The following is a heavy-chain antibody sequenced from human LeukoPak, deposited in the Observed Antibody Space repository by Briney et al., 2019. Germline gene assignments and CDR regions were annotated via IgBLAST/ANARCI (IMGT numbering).Heavy chain of an antibody. V-gene: IGHV4-59*08. CDR3: ARLKEGDYFDY. CDR1: GGSISSYY. J-gene: IGHJ4*02. D-gene: IGHD3-16*01. Sequence: PSETLSLTCTVSGGSISSYYWSWIRQPPGKGLEWIGYIYYGGSTNYNPSLKSRVTISVDTSKNQFSLKLSSVTAADTAVYYYARLKEGDYFDYWGQGTLVTVSS. CDR2: IYYGGST.